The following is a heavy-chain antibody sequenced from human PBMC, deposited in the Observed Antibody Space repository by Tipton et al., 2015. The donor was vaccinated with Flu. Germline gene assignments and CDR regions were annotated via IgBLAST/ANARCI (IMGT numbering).Heavy chain of an antibody. Sequence: QLVQSGGGVVQPGRCLRLSCAASGFTFSSYAMHWVRQAPGKGLEWVAVISYDGSNKYYADSVKGRFTISRDNSKNTLYLQMNSLRAEDTAVYYCARYSSTLAAFDIWGQGTMVTVSS. CDR1: GFTFSSYA. J-gene: IGHJ3*02. V-gene: IGHV3-30*01. D-gene: IGHD6-19*01. CDR2: ISYDGSNK. CDR3: ARYSSTLAAFDI.